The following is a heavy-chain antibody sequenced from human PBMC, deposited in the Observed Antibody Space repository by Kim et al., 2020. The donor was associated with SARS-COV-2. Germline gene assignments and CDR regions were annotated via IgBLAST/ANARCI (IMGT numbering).Heavy chain of an antibody. CDR1: GFTFSSYG. CDR2: ISYDGSNK. D-gene: IGHD3-16*01. V-gene: IGHV3-33*05. J-gene: IGHJ3*02. Sequence: GGSLRLSCAASGFTFSSYGMHWVRQAPGKGLEWVAVISYDGSNKYYADSVKGRFTISRDNSKNTLYLQMNSLRAEDTAVYYCARDPNYDYPGAFDIWGQG. CDR3: ARDPNYDYPGAFDI.